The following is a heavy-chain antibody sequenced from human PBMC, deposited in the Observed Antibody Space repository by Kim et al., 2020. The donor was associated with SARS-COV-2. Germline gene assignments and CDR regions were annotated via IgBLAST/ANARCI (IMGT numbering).Heavy chain of an antibody. CDR3: AADHSAMGSYFDY. V-gene: IGHV1-58*01. CDR1: GFTFTSSA. J-gene: IGHJ4*02. D-gene: IGHD5-18*01. CDR2: IVVGRGNT. Sequence: SVKVSCKASGFTFTSSAVQWVRQARGQRLEWIGWIVVGRGNTNYAQKFQERVTITRDMSTSTAYMELSSLRSEDTAVYYCAADHSAMGSYFDYWGQGTLVTVSS.